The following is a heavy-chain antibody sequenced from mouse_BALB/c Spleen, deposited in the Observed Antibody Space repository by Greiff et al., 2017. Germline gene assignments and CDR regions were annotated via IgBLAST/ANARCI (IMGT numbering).Heavy chain of an antibody. Sequence: QVQLQQSGAELVRPGASVKLSCKASGYTFTSYWINWVKQRPGQGLEWIGNIYPSDSYTHYNQKFKDKATLTVDKSSSTAYMQLSSPTSEDSAVYYCTRGGDYDTPFAYWGQGTLVTVSA. CDR3: TRGGDYDTPFAY. D-gene: IGHD2-4*01. V-gene: IGHV1-69*02. J-gene: IGHJ3*01. CDR2: IYPSDSYT. CDR1: GYTFTSYW.